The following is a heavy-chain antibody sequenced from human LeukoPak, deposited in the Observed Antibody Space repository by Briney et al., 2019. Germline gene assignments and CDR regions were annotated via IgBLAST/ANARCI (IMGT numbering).Heavy chain of an antibody. J-gene: IGHJ3*02. CDR2: ISGSGGST. D-gene: IGHD6-13*01. CDR3: ARGSSWYSAFDI. V-gene: IGHV3-23*01. Sequence: PGGSLRLSCAASGFTFSSYAMSWVRQALGKGLEWVSAISGSGGSTYYADSVKGRFTISRDNSKNTLYLQMNSLRAEDTAVYYCARGSSWYSAFDIWGQGTMVTVSS. CDR1: GFTFSSYA.